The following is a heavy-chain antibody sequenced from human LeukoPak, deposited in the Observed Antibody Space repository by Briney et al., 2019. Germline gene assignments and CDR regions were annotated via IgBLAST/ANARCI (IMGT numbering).Heavy chain of an antibody. CDR3: ARNRKYRSGWNGGTLGYYFYMDV. J-gene: IGHJ6*03. D-gene: IGHD6-19*01. CDR2: ISSSGSTI. CDR1: GFTLSDYY. Sequence: NPGGSLRLSCAASGFTLSDYYMSWIRQAPGMGLEWVSYISSSGSTIYDADSAKGLFTISRDNAKNSLYLQMNSLRAEDTAVYYCARNRKYRSGWNGGTLGYYFYMDVWGKGTTVTVSS. V-gene: IGHV3-11*01.